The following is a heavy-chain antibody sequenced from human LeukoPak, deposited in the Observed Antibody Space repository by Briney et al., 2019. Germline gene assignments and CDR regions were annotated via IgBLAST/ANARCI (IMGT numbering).Heavy chain of an antibody. CDR1: GFTFSSYA. D-gene: IGHD2-2*01. V-gene: IGHV3-23*01. Sequence: GGSLRLSCAASGFTFSSYAMSWVRQAPGKGLEWVSAISGSGGSTYYADSVKGRFTISRDNSKNTLYLQMNSLRAEDTAVYYCANDIVEVPAAKTFDYWGQGTLVTVSS. CDR3: ANDIVEVPAAKTFDY. CDR2: ISGSGGST. J-gene: IGHJ4*02.